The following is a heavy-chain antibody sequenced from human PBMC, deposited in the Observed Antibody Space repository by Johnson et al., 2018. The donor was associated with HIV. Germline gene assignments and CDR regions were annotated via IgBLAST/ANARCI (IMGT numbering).Heavy chain of an antibody. V-gene: IGHV3-23*04. CDR3: AKSPYYYDSIDAFDI. J-gene: IGHJ3*02. CDR1: GFTFSSYA. Sequence: VQLVESGGGVVQPGRSLRLSCAASGFTFSSYAMHWVRQAPGKGLEWVSAISGSGGSTYYADSVKGRFTISRDNSKNTLYLQMNSLRAEGTAGYYCAKSPYYYDSIDAFDIWGQGKMGTVSS. CDR2: ISGSGGST. D-gene: IGHD3-22*01.